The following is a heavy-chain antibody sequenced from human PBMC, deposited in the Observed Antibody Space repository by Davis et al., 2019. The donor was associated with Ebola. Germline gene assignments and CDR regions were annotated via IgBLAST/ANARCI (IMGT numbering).Heavy chain of an antibody. J-gene: IGHJ4*02. CDR3: ARQFAHYYDSSGYYSDSGTLDY. CDR1: GGSFSGYY. V-gene: IGHV4-34*01. D-gene: IGHD3-22*01. Sequence: MPSETLSLTCAVYGGSFSGYYWSWIRQPPGKGLEWIGEINHSGSTNYNPSLKSRVTISVDKSKNQFSLKLSSVTAADTAVYYCARQFAHYYDSSGYYSDSGTLDYWGQGTLVTVSS. CDR2: INHSGST.